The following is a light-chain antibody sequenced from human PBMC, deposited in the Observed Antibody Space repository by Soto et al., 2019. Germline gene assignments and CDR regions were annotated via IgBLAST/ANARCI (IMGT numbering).Light chain of an antibody. CDR2: KAS. V-gene: IGKV1-5*03. CDR3: QQYNSYPYT. J-gene: IGKJ2*01. Sequence: DIPMTQSPSTLSASVGDRVTITCRASQSINSWLAWYQQEPGKAPKLLIYKASNLVSGVPSRFSGSGSGTEFTFTISSLQPDDFATYYCQQYNSYPYTFGQGSKLEIK. CDR1: QSINSW.